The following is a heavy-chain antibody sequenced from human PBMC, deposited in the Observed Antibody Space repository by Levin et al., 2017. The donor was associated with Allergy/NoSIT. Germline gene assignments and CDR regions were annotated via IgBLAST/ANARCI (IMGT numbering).Heavy chain of an antibody. CDR2: ISGSGGNT. CDR3: AKDSEPDYGDYGYLQH. V-gene: IGHV3-23*01. J-gene: IGHJ1*01. Sequence: PGGSLRLSCAASGFTFSNFAMNWVRQAPGKGLEWVSGISGSGGNTYYADSVKGRFTISRDNSENTLYLQMHSLRAEDTAVYYCAKDSEPDYGDYGYLQHWGQGTLVTVSS. D-gene: IGHD4-17*01. CDR1: GFTFSNFA.